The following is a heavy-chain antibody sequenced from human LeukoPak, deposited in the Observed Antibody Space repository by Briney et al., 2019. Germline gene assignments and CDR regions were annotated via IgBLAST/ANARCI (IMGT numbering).Heavy chain of an antibody. CDR1: GGSISSSSYY. J-gene: IGHJ4*02. CDR2: IYYSGST. V-gene: IGHV4-39*07. CDR3: ARDPRARRDGYNWDY. D-gene: IGHD5-24*01. Sequence: SETLSLTCTVSGGSISSSSYYWGWIRQPPGKGLEWIGSIYYSGSTYYNPSLKSRVTISVDTSKNQFSLKLSSVTAADTAVYYCARDPRARRDGYNWDYWGQGTLVTVSS.